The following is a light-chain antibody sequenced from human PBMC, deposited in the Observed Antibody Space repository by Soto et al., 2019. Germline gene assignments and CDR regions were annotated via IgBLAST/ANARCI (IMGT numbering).Light chain of an antibody. CDR1: SSNIGAGYV. Sequence: QSVPTQPPSVSGAPGQRVTISCTGSSSNIGAGYVVHWYQQLPGTAPKLLIYGNSNRPSGVPDRFSGSKSGTSASLAITGLKAEDESDYYCQSYDSSLSGWVFGGGTKVTVL. CDR2: GNS. CDR3: QSYDSSLSGWV. V-gene: IGLV1-40*01. J-gene: IGLJ3*02.